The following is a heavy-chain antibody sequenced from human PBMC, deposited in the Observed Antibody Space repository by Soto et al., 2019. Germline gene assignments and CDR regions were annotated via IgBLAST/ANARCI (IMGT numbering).Heavy chain of an antibody. J-gene: IGHJ6*02. CDR3: ARTDSSSSRYYYGMDV. D-gene: IGHD6-6*01. CDR2: IWYDGSNK. V-gene: IGHV3-33*01. CDR1: GFTFSSYG. Sequence: GGSLRLSCAASGFTFSSYGMHWVRQAPGKGLEWVAVIWYDGSNKYYADSVKGRFTISRDNSKNTLYLQMNSLRAEDTAVYYCARTDSSSSRYYYGMDVWGQGTTVTVSS.